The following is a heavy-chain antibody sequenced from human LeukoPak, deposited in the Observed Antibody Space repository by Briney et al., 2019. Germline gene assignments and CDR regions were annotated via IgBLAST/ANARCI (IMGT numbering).Heavy chain of an antibody. CDR2: IYPGDSDT. D-gene: IGHD5-12*01. J-gene: IGHJ3*02. CDR1: GYSFTSYW. V-gene: IGHV5-51*01. Sequence: GESLKISCKGSGYSFTSYWIGWVRQMPGKGLEWMGIIYPGDSDTRYSPSFQGQVTISADKSISTAYLQWSSLKASDTAMYYCARHRDSGYDAMTSAFDIWGQGTMVTVSS. CDR3: ARHRDSGYDAMTSAFDI.